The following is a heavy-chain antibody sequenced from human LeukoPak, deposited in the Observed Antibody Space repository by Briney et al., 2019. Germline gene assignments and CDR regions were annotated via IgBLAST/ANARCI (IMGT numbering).Heavy chain of an antibody. CDR1: GFSFSVYS. V-gene: IGHV3-30-3*01. Sequence: GGSLRLSCGASGFSFSVYSMHWVRQAPGKGLESVALISYDENNKYADSVKGRFTISRDNSQNTLYLEMSSPRPEDTAIYYCAREEEESVGFDYWGQGTLVTVSS. CDR3: AREEEESVGFDY. CDR2: ISYDENN. J-gene: IGHJ4*02. D-gene: IGHD1-26*01.